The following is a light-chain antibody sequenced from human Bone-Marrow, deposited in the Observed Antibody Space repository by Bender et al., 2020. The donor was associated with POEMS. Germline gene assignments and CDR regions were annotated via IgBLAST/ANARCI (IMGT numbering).Light chain of an antibody. Sequence: QSALTQPASVSGSPGQSITFSCNGTSSDVGSYNLVSWFQQHPGKAPKVMIYQVNKRPSGVSTRFSGSKSGNTASLTISGLQAEDEADYYCCSYAGSYTLVFGGGTKLTVL. CDR2: QVN. V-gene: IGLV2-23*02. CDR3: CSYAGSYTLV. J-gene: IGLJ2*01. CDR1: SSDVGSYNL.